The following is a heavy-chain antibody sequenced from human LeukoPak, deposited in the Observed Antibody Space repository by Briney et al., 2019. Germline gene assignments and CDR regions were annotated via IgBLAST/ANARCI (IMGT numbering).Heavy chain of an antibody. CDR2: ISAYNGNT. J-gene: IGHJ4*02. V-gene: IGHV1-18*01. D-gene: IGHD3-3*01. Sequence: GASVKVSCKASGHTFTSYGISWVRQAPGQGLEWMGWISAYNGNTNYAQKLQGRVTMTTDTSTSTTYMELRSLRSDDTAVYYCATYDFWSGYYQNYYFDYWGQGTLVTVSS. CDR3: ATYDFWSGYYQNYYFDY. CDR1: GHTFTSYG.